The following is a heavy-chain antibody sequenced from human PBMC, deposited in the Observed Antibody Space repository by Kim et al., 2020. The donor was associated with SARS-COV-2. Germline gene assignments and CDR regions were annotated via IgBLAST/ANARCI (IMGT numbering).Heavy chain of an antibody. D-gene: IGHD6-6*01. Sequence: SETLSLTCTVSGGSISSSSYYWGWIRQPPGKGLEWIGSIYYSGSTYYNPSLKSRVTISVDTSKNQFSLKLSSVTAADPAVYYCAGTSVAARWIRAFDYWGQGTLCTAS. J-gene: IGHJ4*02. CDR3: AGTSVAARWIRAFDY. V-gene: IGHV4-39*01. CDR2: IYYSGST. CDR1: GGSISSSSYY.